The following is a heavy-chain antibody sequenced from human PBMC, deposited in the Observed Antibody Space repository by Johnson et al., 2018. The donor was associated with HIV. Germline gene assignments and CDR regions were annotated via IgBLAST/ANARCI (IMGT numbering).Heavy chain of an antibody. Sequence: QVQLVESGGGVVQPGGSLRLSCAASGFTFSSYAMHWVRQAPGKGLEWVAVISYDASDKYYADYVKGRFTISRDNSKNTLYLQMNTLRAADTAVYYCARDCDAYGACDVWGQGTMVTVSS. CDR1: GFTFSSYA. V-gene: IGHV3-30*04. CDR3: ARDCDAYGACDV. CDR2: ISYDASDK. D-gene: IGHD2-21*01. J-gene: IGHJ3*01.